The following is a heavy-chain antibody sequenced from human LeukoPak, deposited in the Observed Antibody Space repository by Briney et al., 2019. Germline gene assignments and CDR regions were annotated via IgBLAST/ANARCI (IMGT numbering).Heavy chain of an antibody. Sequence: GASVKVSCKASGGTFSSYAISWVRQAPGQGLEWMGGIIPIFGTANYAQKFQGRVTITTDESTSTAYMELSSLRPEDTAVYYCARVGTYYYDSSGYPYYFDYWGQGTLVTVSS. CDR2: IIPIFGTA. CDR3: ARVGTYYYDSSGYPYYFDY. D-gene: IGHD3-22*01. V-gene: IGHV1-69*05. J-gene: IGHJ4*02. CDR1: GGTFSSYA.